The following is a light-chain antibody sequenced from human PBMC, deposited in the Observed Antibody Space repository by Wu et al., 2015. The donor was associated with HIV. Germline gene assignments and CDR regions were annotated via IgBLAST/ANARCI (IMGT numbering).Light chain of an antibody. CDR3: QQYESSIT. CDR1: QSVNSNS. V-gene: IGKV3-20*01. Sequence: EIVLTQSPGTLSLSPGERATLSCRASQSVNSNSLAWYQQKVGQAPRLLIYGASNRATGVPDRFSGSGSGTDFTLTITRLEPEDFAVYYCQQYESSITFGQGTRLDIK. J-gene: IGKJ5*01. CDR2: GAS.